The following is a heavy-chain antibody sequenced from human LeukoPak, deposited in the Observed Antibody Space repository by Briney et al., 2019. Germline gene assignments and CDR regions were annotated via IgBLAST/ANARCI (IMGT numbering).Heavy chain of an antibody. D-gene: IGHD3-9*01. CDR1: GGSISSGGYS. CDR2: IYHSGST. J-gene: IGHJ2*01. Sequence: SETLSLTCAVSGGSISSGGYSWSWIRQPPGKGLERIGYIYHSGSTYYNPSLKSRVTISVDRSKNQFSLKLSSVTAADTAVYYCARVGQYDILTGYQDHWYFDLWGRGTLVAVSS. CDR3: ARVGQYDILTGYQDHWYFDL. V-gene: IGHV4-30-2*01.